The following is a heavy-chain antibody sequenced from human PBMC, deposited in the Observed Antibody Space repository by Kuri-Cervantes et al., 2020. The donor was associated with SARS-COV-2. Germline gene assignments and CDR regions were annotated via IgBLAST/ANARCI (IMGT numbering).Heavy chain of an antibody. CDR3: ARGSYDFWSGYYGHYFDY. CDR2: ISAYNGNT. V-gene: IGHV1-18*01. CDR1: GYTFTSYD. J-gene: IGHJ4*02. D-gene: IGHD3-3*01. Sequence: ASVKVSCKASGYTFTSYDINWVRQAPGQGLEWMGWISAYNGNTNCAQKLQGRVTMTTDTSTSTAYMELRSLRSDDTAVYYCARGSYDFWSGYYGHYFDYWGQGTLVTVSS.